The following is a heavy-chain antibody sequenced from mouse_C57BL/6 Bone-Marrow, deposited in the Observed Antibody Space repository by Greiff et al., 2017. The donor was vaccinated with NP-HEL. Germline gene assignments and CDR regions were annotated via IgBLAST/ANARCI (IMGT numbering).Heavy chain of an antibody. V-gene: IGHV1-66*01. Sequence: VQGVESGPELVKPGASVKISCKASGYSFTSYYIHWVKQRPGQGLEWIGWIYPGSGNTKYNEKFKGKATLTADTSSSTAYMQLSSLTSEDSAVYYCARLSVYYGSSYADYWGQGTTLTVSS. D-gene: IGHD1-1*01. CDR2: IYPGSGNT. CDR3: ARLSVYYGSSYADY. CDR1: GYSFTSYY. J-gene: IGHJ2*01.